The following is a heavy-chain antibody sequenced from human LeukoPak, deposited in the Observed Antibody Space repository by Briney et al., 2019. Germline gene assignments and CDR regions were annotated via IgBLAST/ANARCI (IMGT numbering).Heavy chain of an antibody. V-gene: IGHV3-23*01. CDR3: AKDPNGILPENWFDP. CDR2: ISGSGGST. D-gene: IGHD3-9*01. J-gene: IGHJ5*02. CDR1: GFTFSSYA. Sequence: PGGSLRLSCPASGFTFSSYAMSWVRQAPGKGLEWVSAISGSGGSTYYADSVKGRFTISRDNSKNTLYLQMNSLRAEDTAVYYCAKDPNGILPENWFDPWGQGTLVTVSS.